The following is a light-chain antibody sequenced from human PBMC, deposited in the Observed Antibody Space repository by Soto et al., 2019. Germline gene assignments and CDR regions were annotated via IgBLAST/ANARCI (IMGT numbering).Light chain of an antibody. CDR2: DAS. CDR1: QSVSSY. J-gene: IGKJ5*01. CDR3: QQRGNWPRT. Sequence: EIVLTQSPATLSLSPGETATLSCRASQSVSSYLAWYQQKPGQAPRLLIYDASNRATVIPARFSGSGSETDFPLTISSLGPEDFAVYYCQQRGNWPRTFGQGTRLEIK. V-gene: IGKV3-11*01.